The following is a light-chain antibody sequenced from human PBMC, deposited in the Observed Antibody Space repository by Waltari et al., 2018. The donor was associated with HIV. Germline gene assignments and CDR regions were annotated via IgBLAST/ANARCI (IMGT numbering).Light chain of an antibody. J-gene: IGLJ2*01. CDR1: SSNIGSNY. Sequence: QSVLTQPPSASGTPEQRVTISCSRSSSNIGSNYVYWYQQLPGTAPTLLSYRSNQRPSGVPGLFSGSKSGPSAPLTIYGLQAEDEADYYCNSYTTSSTLHVLFGGGTKLTVL. CDR3: NSYTTSSTLHVL. CDR2: RSN. V-gene: IGLV1-47*01.